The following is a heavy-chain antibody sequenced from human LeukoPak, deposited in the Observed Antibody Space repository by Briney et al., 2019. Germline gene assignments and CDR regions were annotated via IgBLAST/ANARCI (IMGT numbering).Heavy chain of an antibody. D-gene: IGHD5-24*01. CDR1: GGSISGYY. Sequence: SETLSLTCTVSGGSISGYYWSWIRQPPGKGLEWIAYISYSGSTNYNPSLKSRVAISVDTSKNQFSLKLNSVTAADTAVYYCARVKESPEVYYYYGMDVWGQGTTVTVSS. V-gene: IGHV4-59*01. J-gene: IGHJ6*02. CDR3: ARVKESPEVYYYYGMDV. CDR2: ISYSGST.